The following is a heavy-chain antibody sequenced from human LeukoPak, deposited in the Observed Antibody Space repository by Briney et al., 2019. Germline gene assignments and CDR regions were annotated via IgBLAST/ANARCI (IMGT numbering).Heavy chain of an antibody. CDR3: ARARLEAGLFDY. J-gene: IGHJ4*02. V-gene: IGHV4-59*01. CDR2: IYCSGST. CDR1: GGSISSYY. Sequence: PSETLSLTCTVSGGSISSYYWSWIRQPPGKGLEWIGYIYCSGSTDYNPSLKSRVTISVDTSKNQFSLKLSSVTAADTAVYYCARARLEAGLFDYWGQGTLVTVSS. D-gene: IGHD6-19*01.